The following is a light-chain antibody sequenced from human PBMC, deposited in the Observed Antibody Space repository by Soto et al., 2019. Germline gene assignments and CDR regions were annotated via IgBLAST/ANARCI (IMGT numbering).Light chain of an antibody. V-gene: IGKV1-5*01. CDR1: QSITNW. CDR3: QHYGGMWA. Sequence: DIQMTPSPSTLSASVGDRVTITCRASQSITNWLAWYQQKPGKAPKLLVYDASSLESGVPSRFSGSGSGTEFILTINSLQPDDFATYCCQHYGGMWAFGQGTKVDIK. CDR2: DAS. J-gene: IGKJ1*01.